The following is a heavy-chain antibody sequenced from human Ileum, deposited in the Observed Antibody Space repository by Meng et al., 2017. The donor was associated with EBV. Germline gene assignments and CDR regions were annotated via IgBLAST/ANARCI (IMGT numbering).Heavy chain of an antibody. CDR2: ISIGGSTL. Sequence: HQVELVGGLGKPWGSPGCSCAASGFSFSDYYMSWIRQAPGKGLEWVSYISIGGSTLYYADSVKGRFTISRENAKNSLYLQMNSLRAEDTAVYYCARDIAAAGANYFDYWGQGTLVTVSS. J-gene: IGHJ4*02. CDR3: ARDIAAAGANYFDY. V-gene: IGHV3-11*01. CDR1: GFSFSDYY. D-gene: IGHD6-13*01.